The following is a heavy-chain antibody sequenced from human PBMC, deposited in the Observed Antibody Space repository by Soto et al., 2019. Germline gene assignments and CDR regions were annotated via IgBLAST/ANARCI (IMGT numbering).Heavy chain of an antibody. CDR3: ARRGYGLYYFDY. D-gene: IGHD5-18*01. V-gene: IGHV1-69*13. Sequence: SVKVSCKASGGTFSSYAISWVRQAPGQGLEWMGGIIPIFGTANYAQKFQGRVTITADESTSTAYMELSSLRSEDTAVYYCARRGYGLYYFDYWGQGTLVTVSS. CDR2: IIPIFGTA. J-gene: IGHJ4*02. CDR1: GGTFSSYA.